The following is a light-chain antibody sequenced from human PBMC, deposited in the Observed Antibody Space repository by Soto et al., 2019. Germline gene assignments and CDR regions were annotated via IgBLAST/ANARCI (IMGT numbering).Light chain of an antibody. CDR1: SSNIETNT. V-gene: IGLV1-44*01. Sequence: QSALTQPPSASGTPRQRVTISCSGSSSNIETNTVDWYQHLPGTAPKVLIFNNNQRPSGVPDRFSGSKSGTSASLAISGLQSEDEADYYCAVWDDSLSGMVFGGGTKRTVL. CDR2: NNN. J-gene: IGLJ2*01. CDR3: AVWDDSLSGMV.